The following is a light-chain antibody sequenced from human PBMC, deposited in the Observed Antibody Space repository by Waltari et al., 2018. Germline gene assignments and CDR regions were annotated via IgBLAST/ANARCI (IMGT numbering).Light chain of an antibody. J-gene: IGLJ2*01. CDR2: DVS. CDR1: SSDVGGYNY. Sequence: HSALTQPASVSGSPGQSNTIPCTGTSSDVGGYNYVSCYQQHPGKAPKLMIFDVSNRPSGVSSRFSGSKSGNTASLTISGLQAEDEADYYCSSYVSSDTLELFGGGTSLTVL. V-gene: IGLV2-14*03. CDR3: SSYVSSDTLEL.